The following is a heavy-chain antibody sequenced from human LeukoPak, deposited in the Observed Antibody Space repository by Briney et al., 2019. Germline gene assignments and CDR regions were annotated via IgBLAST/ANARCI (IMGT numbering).Heavy chain of an antibody. CDR1: GFTFSSYG. D-gene: IGHD2-2*01. J-gene: IGHJ6*02. V-gene: IGHV3-33*01. CDR2: IWYDGSNK. Sequence: GGSLRLSCAASGFTFSSYGMHWVRQAPGKGLEWVAAIWYDGSNKYYADSVKGRFTISRDNSKNTLYLQMNSLRAEDTAVYYCARPRQLLYYYYGMDVWGQGTTVTVSS. CDR3: ARPRQLLYYYYGMDV.